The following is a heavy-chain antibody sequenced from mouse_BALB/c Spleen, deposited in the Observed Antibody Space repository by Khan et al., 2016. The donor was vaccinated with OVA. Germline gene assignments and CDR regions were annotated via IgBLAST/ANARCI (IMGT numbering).Heavy chain of an antibody. CDR2: ISYSGST. D-gene: IGHD2-4*01. Sequence: EVQLQESGPGLVKPSQSLSLTCTVTGYSITSDYAWYWIRQFPGNQLEWMGIISYSGSTNYNPALKSRITITRDTSKNQFFLQLNSVTTEDTAKCYWARDDSRYNYAMDYWGQGTSVTVSS. V-gene: IGHV3-2*02. CDR1: GYSITSDYA. CDR3: ARDDSRYNYAMDY. J-gene: IGHJ4*01.